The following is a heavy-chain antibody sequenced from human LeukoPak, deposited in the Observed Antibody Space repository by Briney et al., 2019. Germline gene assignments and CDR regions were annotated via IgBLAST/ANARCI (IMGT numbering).Heavy chain of an antibody. Sequence: SVKVSCKASGGTFSSYAISWVRQAPGQGLEWMGRIIPILGIANYAQKFQGRVTITADKSTSTAYMELSSLRSEDTAMYYCARAVGYQSFDYWGQGTLVTVSS. CDR2: IIPILGIA. CDR1: GGTFSSYA. V-gene: IGHV1-69*04. CDR3: ARAVGYQSFDY. D-gene: IGHD2-2*01. J-gene: IGHJ4*02.